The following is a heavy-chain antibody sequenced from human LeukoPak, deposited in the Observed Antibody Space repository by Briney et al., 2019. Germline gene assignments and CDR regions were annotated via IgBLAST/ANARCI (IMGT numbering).Heavy chain of an antibody. Sequence: GGSLRLSCAASGFTFSDYTMNWVRQAPGKGLEWVSSISSRSSFIFYADSAKGRFTISRDNAKNSLYLQLNSLRPEDTALYYCSTEPRSLLYWGHGTLVTVSS. CDR1: GFTFSDYT. J-gene: IGHJ4*01. CDR2: ISSRSSFI. V-gene: IGHV3-21*04. D-gene: IGHD4-17*01. CDR3: STEPRSLLY.